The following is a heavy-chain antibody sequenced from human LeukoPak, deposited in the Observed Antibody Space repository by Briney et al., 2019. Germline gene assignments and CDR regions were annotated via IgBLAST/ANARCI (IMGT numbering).Heavy chain of an antibody. CDR2: INHSGST. V-gene: IGHV4-34*01. Sequence: PSETLSLTCAVYGGSFSGYYWSWIRQPPGKGLEWIGEINHSGSTNYNPSLKSRVTISVDTSKNQFSLKLSSVTAADTAVYYCARQEQLATFDYWGQGTLVTVSS. J-gene: IGHJ4*02. CDR1: GGSFSGYY. CDR3: ARQEQLATFDY. D-gene: IGHD6-13*01.